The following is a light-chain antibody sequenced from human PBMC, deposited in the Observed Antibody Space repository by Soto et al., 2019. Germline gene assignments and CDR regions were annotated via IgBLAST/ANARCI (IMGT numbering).Light chain of an antibody. CDR3: PQYNSYPWT. J-gene: IGKJ1*01. CDR1: QSISNW. V-gene: IGKV1-5*03. CDR2: KAS. Sequence: DIQLTQSPSTLSASVADRVTITCRASQSISNWLAWYQQRIGKAPKLLIYKASNLESGVPSRFSGSGSGTEFTLIISSLQPDDFATYYCPQYNSYPWTFGQGTKVDI.